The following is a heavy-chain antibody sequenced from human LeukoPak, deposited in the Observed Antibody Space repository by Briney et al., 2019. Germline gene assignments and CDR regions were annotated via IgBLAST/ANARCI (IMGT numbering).Heavy chain of an antibody. V-gene: IGHV4-34*01. CDR3: ARWSRGYYDSSGYFVDSGGRQYYYYYGMDV. J-gene: IGHJ6*02. D-gene: IGHD3-22*01. CDR1: GGSFSGYY. CDR2: INHSGST. Sequence: SETLSLTCAVYGGSFSGYYWSWIRQPPGKGLEWIGEINHSGSTNYNPSLKSRVTISVDTSKNQFSLKLSSVTAADTAVYYCARWSRGYYDSSGYFVDSGGRQYYYYYGMDVWGQGTTVTVSS.